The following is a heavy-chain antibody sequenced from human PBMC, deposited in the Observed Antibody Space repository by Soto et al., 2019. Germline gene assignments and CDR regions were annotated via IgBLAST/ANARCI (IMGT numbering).Heavy chain of an antibody. J-gene: IGHJ3*02. D-gene: IGHD6-13*01. Sequence: GASVKVSCKASGFTFTSSAMQWVRQARGQRLEWIGWIVVGSGNTNYAQKFQERVTITRDMSTSTAYMELSSLRSEDTAVYYCAAVSRRGIAGAGPGAFDIWGQGTMVTVS. V-gene: IGHV1-58*02. CDR1: GFTFTSSA. CDR2: IVVGSGNT. CDR3: AAVSRRGIAGAGPGAFDI.